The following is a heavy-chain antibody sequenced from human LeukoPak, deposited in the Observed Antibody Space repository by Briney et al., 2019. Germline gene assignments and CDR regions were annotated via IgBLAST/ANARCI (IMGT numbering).Heavy chain of an antibody. D-gene: IGHD3-10*01. CDR1: GFTFSSYA. CDR2: ISGSGSST. J-gene: IGHJ4*02. Sequence: GGSLRLSCAASGFTFSSYAMSWIRQAPGKGLEWVSAISGSGSSTYYADSVKGRFTISRDNTKNTLYLQMNSLRAEDTAVYYCARSSGSYYNTPSDYWGQGTLVTVSS. CDR3: ARSSGSYYNTPSDY. V-gene: IGHV3-23*01.